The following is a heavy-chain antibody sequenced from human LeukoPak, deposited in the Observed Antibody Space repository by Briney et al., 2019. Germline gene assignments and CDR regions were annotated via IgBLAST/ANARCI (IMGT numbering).Heavy chain of an antibody. V-gene: IGHV5-51*01. CDR2: VYPADSDV. J-gene: IGHJ4*02. Sequence: GESLKISWRVFGYAFADYWIGWVRQVPGRGLEWMGIVYPADSDVRYNPSLEGQVTFSADKSINTAYLQWSSLKASDTAMYYCARRRDGYKPFDYWGQGTLVTVSS. CDR1: GYAFADYW. D-gene: IGHD5-24*01. CDR3: ARRRDGYKPFDY.